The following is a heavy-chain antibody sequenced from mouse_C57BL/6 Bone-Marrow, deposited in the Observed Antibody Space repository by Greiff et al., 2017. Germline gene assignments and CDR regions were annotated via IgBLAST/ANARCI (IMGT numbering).Heavy chain of an antibody. CDR3: ARSYGYVFAY. CDR1: GYTFTSYW. CDR2: LDPNSGGT. Sequence: QVQLQQPGAELVKPGASVKLSCKASGYTFTSYWMHWVKQRPGRGLEWIGRLDPNSGGTQSPEKFKSKATLTVDKPSSTAYMQLSSLTSEDSAVYYCARSYGYVFAYWGQGTLVTVSA. V-gene: IGHV1-72*01. D-gene: IGHD2-2*01. J-gene: IGHJ3*01.